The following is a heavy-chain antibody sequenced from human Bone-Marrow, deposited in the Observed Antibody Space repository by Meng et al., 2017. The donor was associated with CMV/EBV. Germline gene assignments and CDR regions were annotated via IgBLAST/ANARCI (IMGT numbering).Heavy chain of an antibody. J-gene: IGHJ4*02. CDR3: ARSIQAYCSGDCYSRYFDY. V-gene: IGHV4-30-4*08. CDR1: GGSFSGYY. CDR2: IYYSGST. D-gene: IGHD2-21*01. Sequence: SETLSLTCAVYGGSFSGYYWSWSRQPPGKGLEWIGYIYYSGSTYYNPSLKSRVTLSVDTSKNQFSLKLSSVTAADTAVYYCARSIQAYCSGDCYSRYFDYWGQGTLVTVAS.